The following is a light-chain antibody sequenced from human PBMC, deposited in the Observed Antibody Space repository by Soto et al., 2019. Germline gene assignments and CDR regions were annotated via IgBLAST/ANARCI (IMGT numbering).Light chain of an antibody. CDR3: QSYDSSLSVS. Sequence: QSVLTQPPSVSGAPGQRVTISCTGSSSNIGAGYDVHWYQQLPGTAPKLLIYGNSNRPSGAPDRFSGSKSGTSASLAITGLQAEDEADYYCQSYDSSLSVSFGGGTKVTVL. J-gene: IGLJ2*01. CDR2: GNS. V-gene: IGLV1-40*01. CDR1: SSNIGAGYD.